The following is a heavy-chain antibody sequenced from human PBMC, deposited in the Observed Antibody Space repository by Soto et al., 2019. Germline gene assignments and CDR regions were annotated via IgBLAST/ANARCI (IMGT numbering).Heavy chain of an antibody. J-gene: IGHJ6*02. Sequence: QVQLQESGPGLVKPSGTLSLTCAVSGGSISSNNWWSWVRQPPGKGLEWIGEIYHSGSTNYNPSLKSRVTISVDKSKNQFSLKLSSVTAADTAVYYCARNPSITMIVVVITTNYYYYGMDVWGQGTTVTVSS. CDR2: IYHSGST. D-gene: IGHD3-22*01. CDR3: ARNPSITMIVVVITTNYYYYGMDV. CDR1: GGSISSNNW. V-gene: IGHV4-4*02.